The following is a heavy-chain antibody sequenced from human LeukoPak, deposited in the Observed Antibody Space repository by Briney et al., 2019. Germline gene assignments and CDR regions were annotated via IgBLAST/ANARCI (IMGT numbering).Heavy chain of an antibody. CDR1: GGSLSSYF. J-gene: IGHJ4*02. Sequence: SEALSVTCIVSGGSLSSYFWSWMRPPPGRGGECIGYIYYCERTNYNPSLKIRVNISIDTSKHQFSLKLSSDTAADTAVYYCARLYYRVKLFDYWGQGTLVTVSS. CDR2: IYYCERT. V-gene: IGHV4-59*01. D-gene: IGHD1-14*01. CDR3: ARLYYRVKLFDY.